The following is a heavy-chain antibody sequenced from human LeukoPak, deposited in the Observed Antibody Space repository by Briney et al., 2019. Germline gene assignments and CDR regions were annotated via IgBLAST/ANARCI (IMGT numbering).Heavy chain of an antibody. D-gene: IGHD3-22*01. V-gene: IGHV3-33*01. Sequence: GGSLRLSCAASGFTFSNFGVHWVRQAPGKGLEWVAVTWYDGSNKDYADSLKGRFTISRDNSKNTVYLQMNSPRAEDTAVYYCARATGVTMIVVEAFDIWGQGTMVTVSS. CDR3: ARATGVTMIVVEAFDI. CDR2: TWYDGSNK. CDR1: GFTFSNFG. J-gene: IGHJ3*02.